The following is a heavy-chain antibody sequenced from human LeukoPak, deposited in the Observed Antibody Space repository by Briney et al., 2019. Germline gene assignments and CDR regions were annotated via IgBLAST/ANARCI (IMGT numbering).Heavy chain of an antibody. Sequence: GASVKVSCKASGGTFSSYAISWVRQAPGQGLEWMGGIIPIFGTANYAQKFQGRVTITTDESTSTAYMELSSLRSEDTAVYYCARVVRGVIDAFDIWGQGTMVTVSS. D-gene: IGHD3-10*01. CDR1: GGTFSSYA. V-gene: IGHV1-69*05. CDR3: ARVVRGVIDAFDI. J-gene: IGHJ3*02. CDR2: IIPIFGTA.